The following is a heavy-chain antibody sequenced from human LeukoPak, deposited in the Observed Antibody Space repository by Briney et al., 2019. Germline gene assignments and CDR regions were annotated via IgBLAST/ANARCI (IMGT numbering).Heavy chain of an antibody. Sequence: SETLSLTCTVSGGSISSNAYYWAWIRQPPGKGLEWIGSIYSSVSTYYNPSLKSRVTISVDTSKNQFSLRLSSVTAADTVLYCCAYSGSYGHLGYWGQGIPVTVAS. CDR1: GGSISSNAYY. J-gene: IGHJ4*02. CDR3: AYSGSYGHLGY. CDR2: IYSSVST. D-gene: IGHD1-26*01. V-gene: IGHV4-39*01.